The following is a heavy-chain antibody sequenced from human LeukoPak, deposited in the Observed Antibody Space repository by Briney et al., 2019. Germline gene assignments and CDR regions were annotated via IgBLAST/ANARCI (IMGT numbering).Heavy chain of an antibody. CDR1: GGTFSSYA. Sequence: SVEVSCKASGGTFSSYAISWVRQAPGQGLEWMGGIIPIVGTANYAQKFQVRVTITTDESTSTAYMEMSSLRSEDTAVYYCARKGSLAYFDYWGQGTLVTVSS. D-gene: IGHD3-10*01. CDR3: ARKGSLAYFDY. V-gene: IGHV1-69*05. CDR2: IIPIVGTA. J-gene: IGHJ4*02.